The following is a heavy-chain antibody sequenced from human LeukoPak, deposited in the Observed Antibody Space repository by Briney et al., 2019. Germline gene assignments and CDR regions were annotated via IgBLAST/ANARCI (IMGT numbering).Heavy chain of an antibody. D-gene: IGHD2-2*01. Sequence: ASVKVSCKASGYTFTSCDINWVRQATGQGLEWMGWMNPNSGNTGYAQKFQGRVTMTRNTSISTAYMELSSLRSEDTAVYYCARGPYCSSTSCYARDAFDIWGQGTMVTVSS. V-gene: IGHV1-8*01. CDR1: GYTFTSCD. J-gene: IGHJ3*02. CDR2: MNPNSGNT. CDR3: ARGPYCSSTSCYARDAFDI.